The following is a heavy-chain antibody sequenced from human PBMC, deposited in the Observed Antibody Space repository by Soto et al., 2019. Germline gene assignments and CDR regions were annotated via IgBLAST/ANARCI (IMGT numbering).Heavy chain of an antibody. D-gene: IGHD3-22*01. J-gene: IGHJ4*02. CDR3: ARGGVDYYDSSGYYFSPYYFDY. Sequence: SETLSLTCTVSGDSISSYYWSWIRQPPGKGLEWIGYIYYSGITNYDPSLKSRVTISVDTSKNQFSLKLSSMTAADTAVYYCARGGVDYYDSSGYYFSPYYFDYWGQGTLVTVSS. V-gene: IGHV4-59*08. CDR1: GDSISSYY. CDR2: IYYSGIT.